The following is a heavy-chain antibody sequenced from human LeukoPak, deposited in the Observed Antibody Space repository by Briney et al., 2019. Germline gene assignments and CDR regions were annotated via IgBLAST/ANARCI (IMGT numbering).Heavy chain of an antibody. J-gene: IGHJ4*02. CDR3: ARVSSSLPDY. V-gene: IGHV3-11*01. CDR2: ISSSGSTI. CDR1: GFTCSDYY. Sequence: GGLLRLSCAASGFTCSDYYMSWIRQAPGKELEWVSYISSSGSTIYYADSVKGRFTISRDNAKNSLYLQMNSLRAEDTAVYYCARVSSSLPDYWGQGTLVTVSS. D-gene: IGHD6-6*01.